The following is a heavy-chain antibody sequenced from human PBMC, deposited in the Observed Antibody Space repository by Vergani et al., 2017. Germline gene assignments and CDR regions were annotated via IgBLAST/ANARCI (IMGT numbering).Heavy chain of an antibody. CDR1: GYTFTSYG. J-gene: IGHJ3*02. V-gene: IGHV1-18*01. CDR2: ISAYNGNT. Sequence: QVQLVQSGAEVKKPGASVKVSCKASGYTFTSYGISWVRQAPGQGLEWMGWISAYNGNTNYAQKLQGRVTMTTDTSTSTAYMEQRSLRSDETAVYYCASDALGVVIIGNSFDIWGQGTMVTVSS. D-gene: IGHD3-3*01. CDR3: ASDALGVVIIGNSFDI.